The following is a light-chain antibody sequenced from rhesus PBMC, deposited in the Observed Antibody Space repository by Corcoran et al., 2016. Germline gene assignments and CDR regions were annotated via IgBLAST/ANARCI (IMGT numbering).Light chain of an antibody. CDR1: QSVSSY. Sequence: QVILTQSPATLSLSPGARATLSCRASQSVSSYLAWYQQKPGQAPRLLIYGASSRAIGIPDRFSGSGSGTDVTLTISSLKPEDVGVYHCYQHSSGYSFGQGTKVEIK. J-gene: IGKJ2*01. V-gene: IGKV3-10*01. CDR3: YQHSSGYS. CDR2: GAS.